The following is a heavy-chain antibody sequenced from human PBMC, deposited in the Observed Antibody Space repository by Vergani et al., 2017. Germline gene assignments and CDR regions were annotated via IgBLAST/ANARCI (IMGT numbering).Heavy chain of an antibody. V-gene: IGHV3-33*01. CDR2: IWYDGSNK. Sequence: QVQLVESGGGVVQPGRSLRLSCAASGFTFSSYVMHWVRQAPGKGLEWVAVIWYDGSNKYFADSVRGRFTISRDNSKNTLYLQMNSLRAEDTAVYYCTRALYDFWRGYYSRDAFDIWGQGTMVTVSS. D-gene: IGHD3-3*01. CDR1: GFTFSSYV. J-gene: IGHJ3*02. CDR3: TRALYDFWRGYYSRDAFDI.